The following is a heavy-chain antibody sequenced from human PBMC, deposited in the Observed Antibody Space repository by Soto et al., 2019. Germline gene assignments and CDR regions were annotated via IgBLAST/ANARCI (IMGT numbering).Heavy chain of an antibody. V-gene: IGHV3-23*01. CDR1: GFTFSSYA. J-gene: IGHJ6*02. Sequence: GGSLRLSCAASGFTFSSYAMSWVRQAPGKGLEWVSAISGSGGSTYYADSVKGRFTISRDNSKNTLYLQMNSLRAEDTTVYYCAKDQERRLMVYAIHYYYGMDVWGQGTTVTVSS. CDR3: AKDQERRLMVYAIHYYYGMDV. D-gene: IGHD2-8*01. CDR2: ISGSGGST.